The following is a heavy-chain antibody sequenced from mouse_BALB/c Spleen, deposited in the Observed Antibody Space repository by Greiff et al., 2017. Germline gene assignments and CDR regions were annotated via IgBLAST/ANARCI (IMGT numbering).Heavy chain of an antibody. CDR1: GFTFSDYY. Sequence: EVKLVESGGGLVKPGGSLKLSCAASGFTFSDYYMYWVRQTPEKRLEWVATISDGGSYTYYPDSVKGRFTISRDNAKNNLYLQMSSLKSEDTAMYYCARDGTVAMDYWGQGTSVTVSS. CDR3: ARDGTVAMDY. CDR2: ISDGGSYT. V-gene: IGHV5-4*02. J-gene: IGHJ4*01.